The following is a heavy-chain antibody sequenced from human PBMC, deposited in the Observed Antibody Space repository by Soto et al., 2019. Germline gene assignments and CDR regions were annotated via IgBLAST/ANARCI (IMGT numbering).Heavy chain of an antibody. J-gene: IGHJ4*02. CDR1: GFTFSSYS. CDR3: ARDGGSSWRRGHDY. D-gene: IGHD6-13*01. V-gene: IGHV3-48*01. CDR2: ISSSSSTI. Sequence: GGSLRLSCAASGFTFSSYSMNWVRQAPGKGLEWVSYISSSSSTIYYADSVKGRFTISRDNAKNSLYLQMNSLRAEDTAVYYCARDGGSSWRRGHDYWGQGTLVTVSS.